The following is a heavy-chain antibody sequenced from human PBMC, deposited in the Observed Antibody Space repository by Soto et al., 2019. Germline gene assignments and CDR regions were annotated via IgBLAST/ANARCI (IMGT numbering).Heavy chain of an antibody. Sequence: GGSLRLSCAASGFTFSSYDMHWVRQATGKGLEWVSAIGTAGDTYYPGSVKGRFTISRENAKNSLYLQMNSLRAEDTAVYYCARSRDWNDLHYYYGMDVWGQGTTVTVSS. CDR3: ARSRDWNDLHYYYGMDV. CDR1: GFTFSSYD. V-gene: IGHV3-13*01. CDR2: IGTAGDT. D-gene: IGHD1-1*01. J-gene: IGHJ6*02.